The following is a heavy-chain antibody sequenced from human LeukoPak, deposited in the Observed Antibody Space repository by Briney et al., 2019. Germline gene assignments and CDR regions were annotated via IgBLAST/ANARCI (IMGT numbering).Heavy chain of an antibody. D-gene: IGHD6-13*01. Sequence: SETLSLTCTVSGGSISSYYWSWIRQPPGKGLEWIGYIYYSGSTNYNPSLKSRVTISVDTSKNQFSLKLSSVTAADTAVYYCARDPYSSSWYSYAFDIWGQGTMVTVSS. J-gene: IGHJ3*02. CDR1: GGSISSYY. CDR3: ARDPYSSSWYSYAFDI. CDR2: IYYSGST. V-gene: IGHV4-59*01.